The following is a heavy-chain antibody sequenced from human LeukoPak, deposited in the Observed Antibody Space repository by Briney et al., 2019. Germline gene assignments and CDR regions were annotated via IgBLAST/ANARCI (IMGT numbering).Heavy chain of an antibody. CDR3: ARDTHYYGMDV. CDR1: GGSISSYY. CDR2: IYYSGST. J-gene: IGHJ6*02. V-gene: IGHV4-59*01. Sequence: SETLSLTCTVPGGSISSYYWSWIRQPPGKGLEWIGYIYYSGSTNYNPSLKSRVTISIDTSKNQFSLRLSSVTAADAAVYYCARDTHYYGMDVWGQGTTVTVSS.